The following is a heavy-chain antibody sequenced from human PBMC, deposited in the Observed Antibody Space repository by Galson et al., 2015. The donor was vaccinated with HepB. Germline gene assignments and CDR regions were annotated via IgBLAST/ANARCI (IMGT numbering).Heavy chain of an antibody. Sequence: FLRLSCAASGFSFSNYGMHWVRQAPGKGLEWVAVIWSDGNNEFYGDSVKGRFTISRDNSKNTLYLQMNSLRAEDTAVYYCGSFHFYDYIWGTSRDDAFDIWGQGTMVTVSS. CDR1: GFSFSNYG. J-gene: IGHJ3*02. D-gene: IGHD3-16*02. V-gene: IGHV3-33*01. CDR2: IWSDGNNE. CDR3: GSFHFYDYIWGTSRDDAFDI.